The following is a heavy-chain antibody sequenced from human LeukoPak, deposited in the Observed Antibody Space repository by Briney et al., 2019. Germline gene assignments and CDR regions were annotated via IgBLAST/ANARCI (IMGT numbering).Heavy chain of an antibody. Sequence: SETLSLTCAVYGGSFSGYYWSWIRQPPGKGLEWIGEINHSGSTNYNPSLKSRVTISVDTSKSQFSLKLSSVTAADTAVYYCARRSYDILTGYHTGFDYWGQGTLVTVSS. CDR1: GGSFSGYY. J-gene: IGHJ4*02. CDR2: INHSGST. V-gene: IGHV4-34*01. CDR3: ARRSYDILTGYHTGFDY. D-gene: IGHD3-9*01.